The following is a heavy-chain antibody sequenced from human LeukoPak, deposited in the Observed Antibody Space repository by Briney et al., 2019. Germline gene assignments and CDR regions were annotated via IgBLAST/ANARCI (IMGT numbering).Heavy chain of an antibody. CDR1: GYSFTSYW. CDR3: ARYGYSSGWYFDY. CDR2: IYPGDSDT. Sequence: GESLKISCKGSGYSFTSYWIGWVRQMPGKGLEWMGIIYPGDSDTRYSPSFQGQVTISADKSISTAYPQWSSLKASDTAMYYCARYGYSSGWYFDYWGQGTLVTVSS. J-gene: IGHJ4*02. V-gene: IGHV5-51*01. D-gene: IGHD6-19*01.